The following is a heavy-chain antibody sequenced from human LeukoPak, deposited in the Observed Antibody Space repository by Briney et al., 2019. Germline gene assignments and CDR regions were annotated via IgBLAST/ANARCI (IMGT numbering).Heavy chain of an antibody. CDR1: GYTFTSYY. Sequence: ASVKVSCKASGYTFTSYYMHWVRQAPGQGLEWMGIINPSGGSTSYAQKFQGRVTMTRDMSTSTVYMELSSLRSEDTAVYYCARAFYCSGGSCYGEYYYYMDVWGKGTTATVSS. CDR3: ARAFYCSGGSCYGEYYYYMDV. CDR2: INPSGGST. J-gene: IGHJ6*03. V-gene: IGHV1-46*01. D-gene: IGHD2-15*01.